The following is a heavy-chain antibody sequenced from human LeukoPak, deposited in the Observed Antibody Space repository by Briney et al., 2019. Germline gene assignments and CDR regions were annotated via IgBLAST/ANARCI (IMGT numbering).Heavy chain of an antibody. D-gene: IGHD3-10*01. Sequence: PGGSLRLSCAASGFTFSDYYMSWIRQAPGKGLEWVSGISWNSGSIGYADSVKGRFTISRDNAKNSLYLQMNSLRAEDTALYYCAKERTMVRGVLDVWGQGTTVTVSS. V-gene: IGHV3-9*01. CDR1: GFTFSDYY. CDR3: AKERTMVRGVLDV. CDR2: ISWNSGSI. J-gene: IGHJ6*02.